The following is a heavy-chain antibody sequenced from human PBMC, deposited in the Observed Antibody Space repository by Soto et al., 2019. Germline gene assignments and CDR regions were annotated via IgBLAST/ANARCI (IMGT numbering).Heavy chain of an antibody. D-gene: IGHD5-18*01. J-gene: IGHJ4*02. CDR1: GGSISSGGYY. V-gene: IGHV4-31*03. CDR2: IYYSGST. CDR3: GRSGYSYGPNPLLY. Sequence: PSETLSLTCTVSGGSISSGGYYWSWIRQHPGKGLEWIGYIYYSGSTYYNPSLKSRVTISVDTSKNQFSLKLSSVTAADTAVYYCGRSGYSYGPNPLLYWGQGTLVTVSS.